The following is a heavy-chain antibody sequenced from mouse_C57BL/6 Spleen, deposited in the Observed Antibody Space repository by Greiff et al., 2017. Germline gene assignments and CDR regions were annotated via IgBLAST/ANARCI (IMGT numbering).Heavy chain of an antibody. J-gene: IGHJ3*01. CDR2: IRLKSDNYAT. CDR1: GFTFSNYW. V-gene: IGHV6-3*01. CDR3: TYYYGSSPWFAY. Sequence: EVKLVESGGGLVQPGGSMKLSCVASGFTFSNYWMNWVRQSPEKGLEWVAQIRLKSDNYATHYAESVKGRFTISRDDSKSSVYLQMNNLRAEVTGIYYCTYYYGSSPWFAYWGQGTLVTVSA. D-gene: IGHD1-1*01.